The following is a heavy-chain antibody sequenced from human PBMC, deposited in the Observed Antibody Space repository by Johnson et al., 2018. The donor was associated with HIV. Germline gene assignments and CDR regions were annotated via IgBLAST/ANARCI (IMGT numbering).Heavy chain of an antibody. Sequence: EKLVESGGGVVQPGGSLRLSCAASAFTVSDNYLSWVRQAPGKGLEWVSVIYSGGSTYYADSVKGRFTISRDNSKNTLYLQMNSLRAEDTAVYYCARGSSGSFDLWGRGTMVTVSS. CDR1: AFTVSDNY. V-gene: IGHV3-66*01. CDR2: IYSGGST. CDR3: ARGSSGSFDL. D-gene: IGHD6-6*01. J-gene: IGHJ3*01.